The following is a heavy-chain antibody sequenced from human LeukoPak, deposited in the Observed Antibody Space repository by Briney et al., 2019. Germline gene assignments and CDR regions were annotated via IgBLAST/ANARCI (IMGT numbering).Heavy chain of an antibody. CDR2: ISYDGSNK. CDR1: GFTFSSYA. Sequence: GGSLRLSCAASGFTFSSYAMHWVRQAPGKGLEWVAVISYDGSNKYYADSVKGRFTISRDNSKNTLYLQMNSLRAEDTAVYYCARGAHCSSTSCFHVGWFDPWGQGTLVTVSS. J-gene: IGHJ5*02. D-gene: IGHD2-2*01. V-gene: IGHV3-30-3*01. CDR3: ARGAHCSSTSCFHVGWFDP.